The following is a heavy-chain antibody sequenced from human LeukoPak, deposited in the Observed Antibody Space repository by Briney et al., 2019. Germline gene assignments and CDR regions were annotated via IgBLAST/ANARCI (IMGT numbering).Heavy chain of an antibody. Sequence: PSETLSVTCTVSGGSISSSSDYWGWIRQPPGKGLEWIGSIYYSGSTYYNPSLKSRVTISVDTSKNQFSLKLSFVTAADTAVYYCARRSGSYPPRYFDLWGRGTLVTVSS. D-gene: IGHD1-26*01. CDR2: IYYSGST. CDR3: ARRSGSYPPRYFDL. J-gene: IGHJ2*01. CDR1: GGSISSSSDY. V-gene: IGHV4-39*01.